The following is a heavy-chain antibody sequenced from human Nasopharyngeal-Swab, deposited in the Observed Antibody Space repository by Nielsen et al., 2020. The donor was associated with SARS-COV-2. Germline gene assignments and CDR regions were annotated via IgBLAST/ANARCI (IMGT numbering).Heavy chain of an antibody. CDR2: INPSGGST. J-gene: IGHJ3*02. V-gene: IGHV1-46*01. D-gene: IGHD2-8*01. CDR3: ARGRDCTNGVCYAGGTDAFDI. Sequence: WVRQAPGQGFEWMGIINPSGGSTSYAQKFQGRVTMTRDTSTSTVYMELSSLRSEDTAVYYCARGRDCTNGVCYAGGTDAFDIWGQGTMGTVSS.